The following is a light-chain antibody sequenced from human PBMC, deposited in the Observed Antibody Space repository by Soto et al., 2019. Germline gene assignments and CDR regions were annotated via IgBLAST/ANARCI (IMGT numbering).Light chain of an antibody. Sequence: SYELTQPPSVSVSPGQTASITCSGDTLGDKYASWYQQRPGQSPVVVIYQDSKRPSGIPERFSGSHSGNTATLTISGTQAMDEADYYCQAWDNSNYIFGSGTQLTVL. CDR1: TLGDKY. CDR3: QAWDNSNYI. V-gene: IGLV3-1*01. CDR2: QDS. J-gene: IGLJ7*01.